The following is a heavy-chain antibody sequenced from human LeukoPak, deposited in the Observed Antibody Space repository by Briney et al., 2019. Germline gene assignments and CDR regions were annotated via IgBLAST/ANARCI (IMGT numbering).Heavy chain of an antibody. CDR2: IIPIFGTA. V-gene: IGHV1-69*13. D-gene: IGHD5-24*01. CDR3: ARDPAHGGRDGYYYYGMDV. Sequence: SVKVSCTASGGTFSSYAISWVRQAPGQGLEWMGGIIPIFGTANYAQKFQGRVTITADESTSTAYMELSSLRSEDTAVYYCARDPAHGGRDGYYYYGMDVWGQGTTVTVSS. J-gene: IGHJ6*02. CDR1: GGTFSSYA.